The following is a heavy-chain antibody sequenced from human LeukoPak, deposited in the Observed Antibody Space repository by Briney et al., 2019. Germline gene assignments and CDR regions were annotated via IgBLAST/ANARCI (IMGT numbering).Heavy chain of an antibody. D-gene: IGHD3-3*01. V-gene: IGHV4-39*01. Sequence: PSETLSLTCTVSGGSISSSSYYWGWIRQPPGKGLEWIGSIYYSGSTYYNPSLKSRVTISVDTSKNQFSLKLSSVTAADTAVYYCARFYLRYDFWSGYYNFFDYWGQGTLVTVSS. CDR1: GGSISSSSYY. CDR2: IYYSGST. CDR3: ARFYLRYDFWSGYYNFFDY. J-gene: IGHJ4*02.